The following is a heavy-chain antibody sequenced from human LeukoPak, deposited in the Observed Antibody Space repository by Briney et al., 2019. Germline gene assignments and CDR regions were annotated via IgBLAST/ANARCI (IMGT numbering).Heavy chain of an antibody. Sequence: GSLRLSCAASGFTFSSYAMHWVRQAPGKGLEWVAVISYDGSNKYYADSVKGRFTISRDNAKNSLYLQMNSLRAEDTAVYYCARGRVAATPLVGYWGQGTLVTVSS. D-gene: IGHD2-15*01. J-gene: IGHJ4*02. CDR1: GFTFSSYA. CDR3: ARGRVAATPLVGY. V-gene: IGHV3-30-3*01. CDR2: ISYDGSNK.